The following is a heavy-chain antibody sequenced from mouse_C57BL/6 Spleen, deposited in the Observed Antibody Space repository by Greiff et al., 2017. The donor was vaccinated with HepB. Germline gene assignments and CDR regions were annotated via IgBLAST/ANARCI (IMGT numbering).Heavy chain of an antibody. CDR1: GFTFSDYG. CDR3: ARKEITGRDWYFDV. J-gene: IGHJ1*03. Sequence: EVKLMESGGGLVKPGGSLKLSCAASGFTFSDYGMHWVRQAPEKGLEWVAYISSGSSTIYYADTVKGRFTISRDNAKNTLFLQMNSLRSEDTAMYYCARKEITGRDWYFDVWGTGTTVTVSS. CDR2: ISSGSSTI. D-gene: IGHD4-1*01. V-gene: IGHV5-17*01.